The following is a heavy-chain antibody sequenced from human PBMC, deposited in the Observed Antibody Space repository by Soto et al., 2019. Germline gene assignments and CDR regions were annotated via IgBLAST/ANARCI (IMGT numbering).Heavy chain of an antibody. CDR2: IIPIFGTA. Sequence: GASVKVSCKASGGTFSSYAISWVRQAPGQGLEWMGGIIPIFGTANYVQKFQGRVTITADESTSTAYMELSSLRSEDTAVYYCATLWWEQLEGENWFDPWGQGTLVTVSS. CDR3: ATLWWEQLEGENWFDP. J-gene: IGHJ5*02. D-gene: IGHD1-26*01. V-gene: IGHV1-69*13. CDR1: GGTFSSYA.